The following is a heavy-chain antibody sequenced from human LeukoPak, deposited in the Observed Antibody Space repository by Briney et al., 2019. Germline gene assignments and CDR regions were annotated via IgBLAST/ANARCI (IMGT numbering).Heavy chain of an antibody. CDR3: AGHRGYCSGVNCYSWFDP. CDR2: IDHSGST. CDR1: GVSTTSNY. J-gene: IGHJ5*02. V-gene: IGHV4-59*08. D-gene: IGHD2-15*01. Sequence: KLRETLSLTCPVSGVSTTSNYWSWIRQPPGKGLEWIGFIDHSGSTNYNPSLKSRVTMSVDTSENQVSLKLSSVTAADTAVYYCAGHRGYCSGVNCYSWFDPWGQGTLVTVSS.